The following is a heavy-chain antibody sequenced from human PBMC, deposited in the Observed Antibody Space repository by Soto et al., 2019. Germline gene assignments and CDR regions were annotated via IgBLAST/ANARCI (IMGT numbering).Heavy chain of an antibody. CDR3: ARGYVVVTAIYGDYYYGMDV. J-gene: IGHJ6*02. CDR1: GGSFSCYY. CDR2: INHSGST. V-gene: IGHV4-34*01. Sequence: SETLSLTCAVYGGSFSCYYWSWIRQPPGKGLEWIGEINHSGSTNYNPSLKSRVTISVDTSKNQFSLKLSSVTAADTAVYYCARGYVVVTAIYGDYYYGMDVWGQGTTVTVSS. D-gene: IGHD2-21*02.